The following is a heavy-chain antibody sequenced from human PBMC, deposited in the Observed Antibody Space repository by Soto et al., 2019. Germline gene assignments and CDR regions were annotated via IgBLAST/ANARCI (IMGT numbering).Heavy chain of an antibody. CDR3: ARTGDTAHDYYYYYGMDV. D-gene: IGHD5-18*01. V-gene: IGHV6-1*01. CDR2: TYYRSKWYT. CDR1: GDSVASNSAA. J-gene: IGHJ6*02. Sequence: PSQTLSLTCAISGDSVASNSAAWNWIRQSPSRGLEWLGRTYYRSKWYTDYAESVKSRITINPDTSKNQFSLQLNSVTPEDTAVYYCARTGDTAHDYYYYYGMDVWGQGTTVTVS.